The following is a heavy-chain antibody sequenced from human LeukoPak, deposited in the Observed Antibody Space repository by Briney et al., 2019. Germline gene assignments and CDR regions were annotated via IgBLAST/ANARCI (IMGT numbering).Heavy chain of an antibody. CDR1: GFNFSDSR. Sequence: GGSLRLSCAASGFNFSDSRMTWVRQAPGKGLEWVASVNQDGTEKYVVDSVGGRFTISRDNAKTSVSLRMNSLRPEDTAVYFCARYGRDTSLFDYWGQGTLVTVSS. CDR3: ARYGRDTSLFDY. J-gene: IGHJ4*02. V-gene: IGHV3-7*02. CDR2: VNQDGTEK. D-gene: IGHD2-2*01.